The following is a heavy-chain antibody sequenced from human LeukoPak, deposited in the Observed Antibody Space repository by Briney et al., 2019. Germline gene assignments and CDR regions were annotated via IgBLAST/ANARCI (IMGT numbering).Heavy chain of an antibody. V-gene: IGHV1-2*02. Sequence: ASVKVSCKASGYTFTGYYLHWVRQAPGQGLEWMGWINPNSGATNYAQKFQGRVAMTRDTSISTAYMELSSLGFDDTAVYYCARGIAVAGIGYWGQGTLVTVSS. J-gene: IGHJ4*02. D-gene: IGHD6-19*01. CDR2: INPNSGAT. CDR1: GYTFTGYY. CDR3: ARGIAVAGIGY.